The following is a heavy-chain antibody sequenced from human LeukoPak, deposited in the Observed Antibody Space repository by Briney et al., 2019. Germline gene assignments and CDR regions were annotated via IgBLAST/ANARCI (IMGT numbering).Heavy chain of an antibody. Sequence: GASVKVSCKASGYTFTSYGISWVRQAPGQGLEWMGWISAYNGNTNYAQKLQGRVTMTTDTSTSAAYMELRSLRSDDTAVYYCARVWRQYSSGWYDGWGQGTLVTVSS. V-gene: IGHV1-18*01. D-gene: IGHD6-19*01. CDR1: GYTFTSYG. CDR3: ARVWRQYSSGWYDG. CDR2: ISAYNGNT. J-gene: IGHJ5*02.